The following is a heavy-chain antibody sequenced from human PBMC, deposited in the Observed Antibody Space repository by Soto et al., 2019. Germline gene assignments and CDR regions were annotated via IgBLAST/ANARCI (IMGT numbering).Heavy chain of an antibody. CDR2: IYGSGGGI. CDR1: GLPHSLFA. Sequence: GSLRLSCIASGLPHSLFAMMWIRQAPGKGLECVSGIYGSGGGIQYADSVKGRFTISRDNSKNTVYLQMTDLRADDTAIYYCAKDAVYNDGLWLMDLWGQGAQVTVSS. D-gene: IGHD3-10*01. V-gene: IGHV3-23*01. CDR3: AKDAVYNDGLWLMDL. J-gene: IGHJ4*02.